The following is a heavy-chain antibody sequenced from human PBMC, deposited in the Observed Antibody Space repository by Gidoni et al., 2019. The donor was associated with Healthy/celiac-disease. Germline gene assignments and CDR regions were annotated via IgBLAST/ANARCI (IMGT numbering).Heavy chain of an antibody. J-gene: IGHJ4*02. CDR2: ISSSSSTI. CDR3: ARAYSGYDFFDY. V-gene: IGHV3-48*02. CDR1: GFSFSSYS. D-gene: IGHD5-12*01. Sequence: EVQLVESGGGLVQPGGALRLSCAASGFSFSSYSMNWVRQAPGKGLEWVSYISSSSSTIYYADSVKGRFTISRDNAKNSLYLQMNSLRDEDTAVYYCARAYSGYDFFDYWGQGTLVTVSS.